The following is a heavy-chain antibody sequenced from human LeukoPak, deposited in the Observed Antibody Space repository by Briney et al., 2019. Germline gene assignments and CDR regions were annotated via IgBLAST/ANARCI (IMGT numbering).Heavy chain of an antibody. V-gene: IGHV4-34*01. Sequence: SETLSLTCAVYGGSFSGYYWSWIRQPPGKGLEWFGEINHSGSTNYNPSLKSRVTISVDTSKNQFSLKLSSVTAADTAVYYCACLSGYSYGYSAYYFDYWGQGTLVTVSS. CDR1: GGSFSGYY. CDR3: ACLSGYSYGYSAYYFDY. CDR2: INHSGST. J-gene: IGHJ4*02. D-gene: IGHD5-18*01.